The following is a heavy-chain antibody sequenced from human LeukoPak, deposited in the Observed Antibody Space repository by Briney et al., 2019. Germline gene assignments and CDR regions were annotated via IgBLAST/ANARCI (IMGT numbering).Heavy chain of an antibody. V-gene: IGHV3-49*04. Sequence: PGGSLRLSCTASGFTFGDYAMSWVRQAPGKGLEWVGFIRSKAYGGTTEYAASVKGRFTIPRDDSKSIAYLQMNSLKTEDTAVYYCTRDRDGDLYFDYWGQGTLVTVSS. CDR3: TRDRDGDLYFDY. J-gene: IGHJ4*02. CDR1: GFTFGDYA. CDR2: IRSKAYGGTT. D-gene: IGHD4-17*01.